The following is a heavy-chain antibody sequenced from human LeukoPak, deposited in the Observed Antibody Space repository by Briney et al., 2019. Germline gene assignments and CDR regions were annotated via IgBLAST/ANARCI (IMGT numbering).Heavy chain of an antibody. D-gene: IGHD5-24*01. CDR2: IKQDGSKK. CDR1: GFSFNNYA. Sequence: GGSLRLSCAASGFSFNNYAMTWVRQAPGKGLEWVANIKQDGSKKSYVDSVKGRFTISRDNAKNSLYLQMNSLRAEDTAIYYCTRVGYIDEGIDYWGQGTLVTVSS. V-gene: IGHV3-7*04. J-gene: IGHJ4*02. CDR3: TRVGYIDEGIDY.